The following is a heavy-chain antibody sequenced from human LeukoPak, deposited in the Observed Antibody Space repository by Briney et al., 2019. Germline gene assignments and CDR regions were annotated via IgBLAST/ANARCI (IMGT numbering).Heavy chain of an antibody. CDR2: ITSSSNYI. CDR3: ARDTSDWLLFTPFDY. Sequence: PGGSLRLSCAAPGFTFSGYSMNWVRQAPGKGLEWVSSITSSSNYIYYADSLKGRFTISRDNAKNFLYLQMNSLRAEDTAVYYCARDTSDWLLFTPFDYWGQGTLVTVSS. CDR1: GFTFSGYS. V-gene: IGHV3-21*01. J-gene: IGHJ4*02. D-gene: IGHD3-9*01.